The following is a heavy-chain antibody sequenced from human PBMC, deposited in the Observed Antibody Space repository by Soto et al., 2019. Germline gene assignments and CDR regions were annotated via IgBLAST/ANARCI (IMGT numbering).Heavy chain of an antibody. D-gene: IGHD3-3*01. CDR3: ARGSRITIFGVVTPPDYGMDV. Sequence: SVKVSCKASGFTFGNSAVHWVRQARGQRLEWMGWILVASGGTNYAENFEERVTIARDTSISTAYMELSSLRSEDTAVYYCARGSRITIFGVVTPPDYGMDVWGQGTTVTVSS. CDR1: GFTFGNSA. V-gene: IGHV1-58*01. J-gene: IGHJ6*02. CDR2: ILVASGGT.